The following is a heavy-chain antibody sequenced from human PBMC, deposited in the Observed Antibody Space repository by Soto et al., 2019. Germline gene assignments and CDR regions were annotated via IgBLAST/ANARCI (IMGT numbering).Heavy chain of an antibody. D-gene: IGHD3-22*01. V-gene: IGHV1-18*04. CDR2: IRAYNGNT. J-gene: IGHJ4*02. Sequence: ASVKVSCKASGYTFTYCALHWLQQAPGQGLERMGWIRAYNGNTNYAKKLQGRVTMTTDTSTSTAYMELRSLRSDDTAVYYCARDRLRGYDSSGFYSWGQGTMVTVSS. CDR1: GYTFTYCA. CDR3: ARDRLRGYDSSGFYS.